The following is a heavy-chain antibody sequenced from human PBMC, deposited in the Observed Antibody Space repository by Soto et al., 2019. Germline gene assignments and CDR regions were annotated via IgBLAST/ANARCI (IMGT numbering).Heavy chain of an antibody. CDR3: ASRSGYDLLDAFDI. CDR2: ISYDGSNK. D-gene: IGHD5-12*01. Sequence: GGSLRLSCAASGFTFSSYAMHWVRQAPGKGLEWVAVISYDGSNKYYADSVKGRFTISRDNSKNTLYLQMNSLRAEDTAVYYCASRSGYDLLDAFDIWGQGTMVTVSS. J-gene: IGHJ3*02. V-gene: IGHV3-30-3*01. CDR1: GFTFSSYA.